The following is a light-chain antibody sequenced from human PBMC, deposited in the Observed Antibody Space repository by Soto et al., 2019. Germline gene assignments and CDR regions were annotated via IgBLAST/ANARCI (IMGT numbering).Light chain of an antibody. CDR3: SSFTSSDTLVV. CDR1: SSDVGGYNY. CDR2: DVS. Sequence: QSVLTQPASVSGSPGQSITISCTGTSSDVGGYNYVSWYQQHPGKAPKLMIYDVSNRPSGVSNRFSGSKSGNTASLTISGLQAEDEAHYYCSSFTSSDTLVVFGGGTKVTVL. V-gene: IGLV2-14*01. J-gene: IGLJ2*01.